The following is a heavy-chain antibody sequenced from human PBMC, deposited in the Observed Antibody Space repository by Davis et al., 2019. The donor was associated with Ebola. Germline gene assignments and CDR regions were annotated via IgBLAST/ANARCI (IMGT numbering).Heavy chain of an antibody. CDR1: GFTISNAR. CDR3: TTVTTIDY. J-gene: IGHJ4*02. Sequence: ESLKIPCAASGFTISNARMSWVRQAPGKGLEWVGRIKSKTDGGTTDYAAPVKGRFTISRDDSKNTLYLQMNSLKTEDTAVYYCTTVTTIDYWGQGTLVTVSS. D-gene: IGHD1-14*01. CDR2: IKSKTDGGTT. V-gene: IGHV3-15*01.